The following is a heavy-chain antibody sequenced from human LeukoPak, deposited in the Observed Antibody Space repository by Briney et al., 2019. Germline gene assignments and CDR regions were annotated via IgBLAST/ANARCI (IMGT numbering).Heavy chain of an antibody. CDR2: ISSSSSYI. CDR3: ARLAGYCSSTSCYTKYYYYYMDV. Sequence: GGSLRLSCAASGFTFSSYSMNWVRQAPGKGLEWVSSISSSSSYIYYADSVKGRFTISRDNAKNSLYLQMNSLRAEDTAVYYCARLAGYCSSTSCYTKYYYYYMDVWGKGTTVTVPS. J-gene: IGHJ6*03. D-gene: IGHD2-2*02. CDR1: GFTFSSYS. V-gene: IGHV3-21*01.